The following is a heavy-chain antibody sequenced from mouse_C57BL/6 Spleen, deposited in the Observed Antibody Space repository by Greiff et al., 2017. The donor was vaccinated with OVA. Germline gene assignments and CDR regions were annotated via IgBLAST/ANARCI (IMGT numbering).Heavy chain of an antibody. Sequence: EVHLVESGPGLVKPSQSLSLTCSVTGYSITSGYYWNWIRQFPGNKLEWMGYISYDGSNNYNPSLKNRISITRDTSKNQFFLKLNSVTTEDTATYYCAGGNYWYFDVWGTGTTVTVSS. J-gene: IGHJ1*03. V-gene: IGHV3-6*01. D-gene: IGHD2-1*01. CDR2: ISYDGSN. CDR1: GYSITSGYY. CDR3: AGGNYWYFDV.